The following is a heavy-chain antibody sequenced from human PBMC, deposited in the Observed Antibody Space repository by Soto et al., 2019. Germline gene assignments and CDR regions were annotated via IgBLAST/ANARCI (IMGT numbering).Heavy chain of an antibody. V-gene: IGHV3-23*01. CDR2: FSGSGGNT. CDR3: AKDPPWTVGPLAMDV. D-gene: IGHD2-2*01. CDR1: GFTFSTHA. Sequence: EVQLLESGGGLVQPGGSLRLSCVASGFTFSTHAMSWVRQAPGKGLEWVSSFSGSGGNTYYADSVKGRLTIFRDDSKNTLYLQINSLRVEDTAVYYCAKDPPWTVGPLAMDVWGQGTTVTVSS. J-gene: IGHJ6*02.